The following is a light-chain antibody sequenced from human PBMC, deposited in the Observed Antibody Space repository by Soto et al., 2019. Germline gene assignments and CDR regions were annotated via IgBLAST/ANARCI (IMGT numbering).Light chain of an antibody. CDR2: AAS. CDR1: QSISSY. J-gene: IGKJ4*01. CDR3: QQSYSTPLT. V-gene: IGKV1-39*01. Sequence: DIQMTQAPYSLSASVGDRVTITCRASQSISSYLNWYQQKPGKAPKLLIYAASSLQSGVPSRFSVSGSGTDFTLTISSLQPEDFAPYYCQQSYSTPLTFRGGTKVEIK.